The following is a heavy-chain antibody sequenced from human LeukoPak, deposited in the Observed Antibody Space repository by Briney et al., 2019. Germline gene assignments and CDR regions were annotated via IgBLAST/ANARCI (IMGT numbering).Heavy chain of an antibody. V-gene: IGHV4-61*02. J-gene: IGHJ5*02. CDR1: GGSISSGSYY. Sequence: PSETLSLTCTVSGGSISSGSYYWSWIRQPAGKGLEWIGRIYTSGSTNYNPSLKSRVTISVDTSKNQFSLKLGSVIAADTAVYYCARDHGDYGPWGQGTLVTVSS. CDR2: IYTSGST. D-gene: IGHD4-17*01. CDR3: ARDHGDYGP.